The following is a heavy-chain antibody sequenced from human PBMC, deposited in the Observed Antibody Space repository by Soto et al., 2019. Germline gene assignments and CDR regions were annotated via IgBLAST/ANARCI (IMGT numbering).Heavy chain of an antibody. CDR3: ARDGKDYGSGSYYTDYYYYGMDV. Sequence: QVQLVQSGAEVKKPGSSVKVSCKASGGTFSSYAISWVRQAPGQGLEWMGGIIPIFGTANYAQKFQGRVTITADESTSTAYMELSSLRSEDTAVYYCARDGKDYGSGSYYTDYYYYGMDVWGQGTTVTVSS. D-gene: IGHD3-10*01. J-gene: IGHJ6*02. V-gene: IGHV1-69*01. CDR1: GGTFSSYA. CDR2: IIPIFGTA.